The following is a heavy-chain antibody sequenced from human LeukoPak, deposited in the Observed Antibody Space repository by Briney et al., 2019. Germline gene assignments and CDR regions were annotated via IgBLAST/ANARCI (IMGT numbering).Heavy chain of an antibody. V-gene: IGHV3-7*04. J-gene: IGHJ4*02. CDR1: GFTFSDYY. Sequence: PGGSLRLSCAASGFTFSDYYMDWVRQAPGKGLGWVANIKYDGSEKYYVDSVRGRFTISRDNAKNSLYLQMNSLTPEDTAVYFCARDCSGGSCYDYWGQGTLVTVSS. CDR3: ARDCSGGSCYDY. CDR2: IKYDGSEK. D-gene: IGHD2-15*01.